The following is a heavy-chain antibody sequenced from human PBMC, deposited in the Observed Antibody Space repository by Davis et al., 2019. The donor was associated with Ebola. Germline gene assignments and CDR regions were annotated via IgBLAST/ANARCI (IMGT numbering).Heavy chain of an antibody. Sequence: ASVKVSCKASGGTFSSYAISWVRQAPGQGLEWMGWISAYNGNTNYAQKLQGRVTMTTDPSTSTAYMELRSLRSDDTAVYYCARVNYDFWSGYDYWGQGTLVTVSS. D-gene: IGHD3-3*01. J-gene: IGHJ4*02. CDR1: GGTFSSYA. CDR2: ISAYNGNT. V-gene: IGHV1-18*01. CDR3: ARVNYDFWSGYDY.